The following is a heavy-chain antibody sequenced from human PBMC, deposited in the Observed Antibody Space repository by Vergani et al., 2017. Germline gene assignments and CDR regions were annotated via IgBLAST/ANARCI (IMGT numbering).Heavy chain of an antibody. Sequence: QVHLVQSGSEVKKPGASVKVSCKASGYTFTGYYMHWVRQAPGQGLEWMGWINPNSGGTNYAQKFQGRVTITADESTSTAYMELSSLRSEDTAVYYCARVGQNYYDSSGYHNRYYFDYWGQGTLVTVSS. CDR3: ARVGQNYYDSSGYHNRYYFDY. J-gene: IGHJ4*02. D-gene: IGHD3-22*01. CDR1: GYTFTGYY. CDR2: INPNSGGT. V-gene: IGHV1-2*02.